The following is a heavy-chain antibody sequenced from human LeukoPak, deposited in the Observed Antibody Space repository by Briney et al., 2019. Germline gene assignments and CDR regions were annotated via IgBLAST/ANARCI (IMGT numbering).Heavy chain of an antibody. Sequence: GGSLRLSCAASGFTFSKYAMSWVRQAPGKGLEWVSAISTSGGSTYNSDSVKGRFTISRDNSKNTLYLQMNSLRAEDTAVYYCARAPRMAAQGFDYWGQGTLVTVSS. CDR2: ISTSGGST. CDR3: ARAPRMAAQGFDY. V-gene: IGHV3-23*01. D-gene: IGHD5-24*01. CDR1: GFTFSKYA. J-gene: IGHJ4*02.